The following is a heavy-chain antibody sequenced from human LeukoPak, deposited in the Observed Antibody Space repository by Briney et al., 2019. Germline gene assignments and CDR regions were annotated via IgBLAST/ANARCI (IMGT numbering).Heavy chain of an antibody. CDR3: ASGVLGYYYDSSGYHNWFDP. V-gene: IGHV1-69*13. Sequence: ASVKVSCKASGGTFSSYAISWVRQAPGQGLEWMGGIIPIFGTANYAQKFQGRVTITADESTSTAYMELSSLRSEDTAVYYCASGVLGYYYDSSGYHNWFDPWGQGTLVTVSS. D-gene: IGHD3-22*01. J-gene: IGHJ5*02. CDR1: GGTFSSYA. CDR2: IIPIFGTA.